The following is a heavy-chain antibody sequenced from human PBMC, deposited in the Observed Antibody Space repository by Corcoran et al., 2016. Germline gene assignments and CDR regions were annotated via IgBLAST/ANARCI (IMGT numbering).Heavy chain of an antibody. Sequence: EVQLVQSGAEVKKPGESLKISCKGSGYIFTSYWIGWVRQMPGKGLERMGIIYPGDSDTRYNPSFQGQVTISADKSITTAYLQWSSLKASDTAMYYCARQRVEGYCSSTTCYRPPADGMDVWGQGTTVTVSS. V-gene: IGHV5-51*01. CDR1: GYIFTSYW. D-gene: IGHD2-2*01. CDR3: ARQRVEGYCSSTTCYRPPADGMDV. CDR2: IYPGDSDT. J-gene: IGHJ6*02.